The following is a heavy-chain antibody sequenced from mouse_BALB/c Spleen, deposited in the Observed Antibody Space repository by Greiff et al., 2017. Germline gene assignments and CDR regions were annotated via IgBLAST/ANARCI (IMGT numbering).Heavy chain of an antibody. D-gene: IGHD1-2*01. CDR3: ARVRPFDY. J-gene: IGHJ2*01. CDR1: GFTFSSYA. CDR2: ISSGGST. Sequence: VMLVESGGGLVKPGGSLKLSCAASGFTFSSYAMSWVRQTPEKRLEWVASISSGGSTYYPDSVKGRFTISRDNARNILYLQMSSLRSEDTAMYYCARVRPFDYWGQGTTLTVSS. V-gene: IGHV5-6-5*01.